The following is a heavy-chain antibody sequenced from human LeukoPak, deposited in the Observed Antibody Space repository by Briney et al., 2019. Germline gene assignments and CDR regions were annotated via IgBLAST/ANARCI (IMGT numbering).Heavy chain of an antibody. J-gene: IGHJ3*02. V-gene: IGHV3-23*01. Sequence: PGGSLRLSCAASGFTFSTYAMSWVRQAPGKGLEWVSAIPDAGDSTYYADSVKGRFTISRDNSKNTLYLQMNSLRAEDTAVYYCAKSRIVGGIFAFDIWGQGTRVTVSS. CDR2: IPDAGDST. D-gene: IGHD1-26*01. CDR1: GFTFSTYA. CDR3: AKSRIVGGIFAFDI.